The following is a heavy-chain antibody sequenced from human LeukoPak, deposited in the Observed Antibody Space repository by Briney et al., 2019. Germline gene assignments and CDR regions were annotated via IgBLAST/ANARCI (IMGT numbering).Heavy chain of an antibody. CDR3: AKDGWFGEVSLRY. Sequence: SGGSLRLSCAASGFTFDDYGMSWVRQAPGKGLEWVSGINWNGGSTGYADSVKGRFTISRDNSKNTLYLQMNSLRAEDTAVYYCAKDGWFGEVSLRYWGQGTLVTVSS. J-gene: IGHJ4*02. CDR2: INWNGGST. CDR1: GFTFDDYG. V-gene: IGHV3-20*04. D-gene: IGHD3-10*01.